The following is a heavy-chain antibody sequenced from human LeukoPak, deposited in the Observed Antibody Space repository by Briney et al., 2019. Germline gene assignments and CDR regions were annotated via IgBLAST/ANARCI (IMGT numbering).Heavy chain of an antibody. V-gene: IGHV4-34*01. CDR3: ARMGRDGYNYGGY. J-gene: IGHJ4*02. CDR1: GGSFSGYY. CDR2: INHSGST. Sequence: PLETLSLTCAVYGGSFSGYYWSWIRQPPGKGLEWIGEINHSGSTNYNPSLKSRVTISVDTSKNQFSLKLSSVTAADTAVYYCARMGRDGYNYGGYWGQGTLVTVSS. D-gene: IGHD5-24*01.